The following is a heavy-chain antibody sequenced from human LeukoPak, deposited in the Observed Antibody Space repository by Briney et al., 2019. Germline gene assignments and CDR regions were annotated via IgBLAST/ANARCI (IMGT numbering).Heavy chain of an antibody. CDR2: IWYDGSNK. D-gene: IGHD3-22*01. V-gene: IGHV3-33*01. CDR3: ARDNGVYDSSGYYFDY. Sequence: PGGSLRLSCAASGFTFSSYGMHWVRQAPGKGLEWVAVIWYDGSNKYYADSVKGRFTISRDNSKNTLYLQMNSLRAEDTAVYYCARDNGVYDSSGYYFDYWGQGTLVTVSS. J-gene: IGHJ4*02. CDR1: GFTFSSYG.